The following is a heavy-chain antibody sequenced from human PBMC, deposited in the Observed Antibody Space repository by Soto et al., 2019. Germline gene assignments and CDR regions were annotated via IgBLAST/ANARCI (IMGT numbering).Heavy chain of an antibody. CDR1: GGSFSGYY. CDR2: INHSGST. D-gene: IGHD3-10*01. J-gene: IGHJ3*02. Sequence: TSETLSLTCAVYGGSFSGYYWSWIRQPPGKGLEWIGEINHSGSTNYNPSLKSRVTISVDTSKNQFSLKLSSVTAADTAVYYCARGQLLWFGELLNLGPNDAFDIWGQGTMVTV. CDR3: ARGQLLWFGELLNLGPNDAFDI. V-gene: IGHV4-34*01.